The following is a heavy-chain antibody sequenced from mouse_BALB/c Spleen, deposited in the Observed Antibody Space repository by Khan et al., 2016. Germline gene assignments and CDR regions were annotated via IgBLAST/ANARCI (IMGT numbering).Heavy chain of an antibody. CDR2: IRSKSDNYAT. J-gene: IGHJ4*01. D-gene: IGHD2-4*01. V-gene: IGHV10-1*02. Sequence: EVQLQESGGGLVQPKGSLKLSCAASEFTFNTYAMNWVHQAPGKGLEWVARIRSKSDNYATYYADSVKDRFTISRDDSQGMLYLQMNNLKTEDTAMYYCVGYDYDYWRQGISVTVSS. CDR1: EFTFNTYA. CDR3: VGYDYDY.